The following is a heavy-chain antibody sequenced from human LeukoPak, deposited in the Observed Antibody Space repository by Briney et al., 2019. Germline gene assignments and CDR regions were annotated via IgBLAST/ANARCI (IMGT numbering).Heavy chain of an antibody. Sequence: ASVKVSCKASGYTFTSYGISWVRQAPGQGLEWMGWISAYNGNTNYAQKLQGRVTMTTDTSTSTAYMELRSLSSDDTAVYYCARDFHGDYTSDLWGRGTLVTVSS. V-gene: IGHV1-18*01. CDR2: ISAYNGNT. J-gene: IGHJ2*01. CDR3: ARDFHGDYTSDL. D-gene: IGHD4-17*01. CDR1: GYTFTSYG.